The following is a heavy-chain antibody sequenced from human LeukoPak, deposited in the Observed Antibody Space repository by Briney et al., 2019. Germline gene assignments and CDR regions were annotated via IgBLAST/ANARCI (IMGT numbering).Heavy chain of an antibody. Sequence: ASVKVSCKASGYTFTTYTMHWVRQAPGQRLEWMGWINAGNGNTKYSQKFQGRVTITRDTSASTAYMDLSSLRSEDTAVYYCAREIDRDGYNRFFDYWGQGILVTVSS. V-gene: IGHV1-3*01. CDR2: INAGNGNT. CDR1: GYTFTTYT. J-gene: IGHJ4*02. D-gene: IGHD5-24*01. CDR3: AREIDRDGYNRFFDY.